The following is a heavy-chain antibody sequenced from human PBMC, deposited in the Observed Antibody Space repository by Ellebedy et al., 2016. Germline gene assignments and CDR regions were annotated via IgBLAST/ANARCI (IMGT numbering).Heavy chain of an antibody. CDR2: IRSKAYGGTT. Sequence: GGSLRLSCTASGFTFGDYAMSWFRQAPGKGLEWVGFIRSKAYGGTTEYAASVKGRFTISRDDSKSIAYLQMNSLKTEDTAVYYCTRGMREDIVVVVAAREFDYWGQGTLVTVSS. CDR3: TRGMREDIVVVVAAREFDY. CDR1: GFTFGDYA. J-gene: IGHJ4*02. D-gene: IGHD2-15*01. V-gene: IGHV3-49*03.